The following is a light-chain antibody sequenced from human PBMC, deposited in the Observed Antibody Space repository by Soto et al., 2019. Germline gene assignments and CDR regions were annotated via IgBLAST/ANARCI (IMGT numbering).Light chain of an antibody. CDR3: QSFDSGLSVVV. CDR1: SSNIGAGYA. J-gene: IGLJ2*01. Sequence: QSVLTQPPSVSGAPGQRITISCTGSSSNIGAGYAVHWYQHLPGTAPKLLIFDNNNRPSGVPDRFSGSKSGNTASLAITGLQAEDEADYYCQSFDSGLSVVVFGGGTKVTVL. V-gene: IGLV1-40*01. CDR2: DNN.